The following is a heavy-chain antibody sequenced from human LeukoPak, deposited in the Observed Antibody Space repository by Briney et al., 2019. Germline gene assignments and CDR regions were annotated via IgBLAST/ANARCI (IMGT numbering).Heavy chain of an antibody. V-gene: IGHV4-39*07. CDR1: GGSLSSSSYY. CDR3: ARGGTYYYGSGSYFQAYYYYGMDV. CDR2: INHSGST. J-gene: IGHJ6*02. Sequence: SETLSLTCTVSGGSLSSSSYYWGWIRQPPGKGLEWIGEINHSGSTNYNPSLKSRVTISVDTSKNQFSLKLSSVTAADTAVYYCARGGTYYYGSGSYFQAYYYYGMDVWGQGTTVTVSS. D-gene: IGHD3-10*01.